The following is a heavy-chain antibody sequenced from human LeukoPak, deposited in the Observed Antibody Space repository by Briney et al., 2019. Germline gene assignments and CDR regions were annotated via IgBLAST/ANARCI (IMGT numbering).Heavy chain of an antibody. D-gene: IGHD3-22*01. CDR1: GFTLTSYA. CDR3: AKDSHHYYDSSGYMYDPDY. Sequence: PGGSLRLSCAASGFTLTSYAMSWVRQAPGKGLEWVSVISGSGGSTNYADSVKGRFTISRDNSKKTLYLQMNSLRAEDTAVYYCAKDSHHYYDSSGYMYDPDYWGQGTLVTVSS. V-gene: IGHV3-23*01. J-gene: IGHJ4*02. CDR2: ISGSGGST.